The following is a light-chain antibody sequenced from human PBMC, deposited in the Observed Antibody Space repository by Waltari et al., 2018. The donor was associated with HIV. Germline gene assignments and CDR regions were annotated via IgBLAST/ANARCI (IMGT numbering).Light chain of an antibody. V-gene: IGLV2-23*02. J-gene: IGLJ2*01. CDR2: EVS. Sequence: QSALTQPASVSGSPGQSITISCTGTSSDVGSYNLVSWYQQHPDKAPKLMIYEVSKRPSGVSSRFSGSKSGNTASLTISELQAEDEADYYCCSYAGSSTPVFGGGTKLTVL. CDR1: SSDVGSYNL. CDR3: CSYAGSSTPV.